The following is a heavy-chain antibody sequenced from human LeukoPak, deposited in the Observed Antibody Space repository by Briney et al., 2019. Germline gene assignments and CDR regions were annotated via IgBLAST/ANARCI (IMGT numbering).Heavy chain of an antibody. J-gene: IGHJ3*02. CDR3: ARGPSGLRSPFNT. Sequence: SETLSLTCTVSGASINIYTYYWGWIRQPPGKGLEWIGSVSYSGSPYYNPSFTSRATISVDTSRNQVSLKLTSVTAADTAVYYCARGPSGLRSPFNTWGQGTTVTVSS. V-gene: IGHV4-39*07. D-gene: IGHD5-12*01. CDR2: VSYSGSP. CDR1: GASINIYTYY.